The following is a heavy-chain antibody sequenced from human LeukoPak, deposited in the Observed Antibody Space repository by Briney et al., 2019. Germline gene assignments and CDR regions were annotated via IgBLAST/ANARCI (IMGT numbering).Heavy chain of an antibody. D-gene: IGHD6-13*01. V-gene: IGHV3-23*01. CDR3: AKSPRSAADNWFDP. J-gene: IGHJ5*02. CDR2: ISAGGGST. CDR1: GFTLSTYA. Sequence: PGGSLRLSCAASGFTLSTYAMSWVRQAPGKGLEWVSGISAGGGSTYYADSVKGRFTISRGNSKNTLYLQMNSLTVEDTAVYYCAKSPRSAADNWFDPWGQGTLVTVSS.